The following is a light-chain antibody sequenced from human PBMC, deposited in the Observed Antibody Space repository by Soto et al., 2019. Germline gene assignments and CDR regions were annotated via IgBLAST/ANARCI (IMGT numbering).Light chain of an antibody. Sequence: EILMTQSPVTLSVSPGEGATLSCRASQSITSDLAWYQLKPAQAPRLLIRSASTRPTGVPARFSSRGSETQFTLTSSSLQSDDFGVYYCRQYNDWPVTFGQGTKVEVK. J-gene: IGKJ1*01. CDR3: RQYNDWPVT. V-gene: IGKV3-15*01. CDR1: QSITSD. CDR2: SAS.